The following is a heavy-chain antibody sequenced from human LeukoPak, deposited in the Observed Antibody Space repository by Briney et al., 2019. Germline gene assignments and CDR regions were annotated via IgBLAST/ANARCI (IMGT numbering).Heavy chain of an antibody. D-gene: IGHD3-10*01. CDR3: AKEGTPQVSTWYDL. CDR1: GGSISSSS. J-gene: IGHJ5*02. Sequence: LSLTCTVSGGSISSSSYYWGWIRQPPGKGLEWVAVISYEGGTQHYADSVKGRFIISRDNPRNTLYLQMNILRTEDTAVYYCAKEGTPQVSTWYDLWGQGTQVIVSS. CDR2: ISYEGGTQ. V-gene: IGHV3-30*18.